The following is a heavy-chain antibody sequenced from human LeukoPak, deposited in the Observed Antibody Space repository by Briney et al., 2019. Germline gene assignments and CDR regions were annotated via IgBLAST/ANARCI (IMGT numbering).Heavy chain of an antibody. D-gene: IGHD1-14*01. CDR3: ATNIHGTQFDP. V-gene: IGHV3-23*01. CDR2: ISGGGGIN. J-gene: IGHJ5*02. Sequence: PGGALRLSCAASGFTFSSYAMSWGRQAPGEGLGWVSAISGGGGINYYADSVKGRFTISRDNYKTTLYLQINSLRAEDTAVYYCATNIHGTQFDPWGQGTLVTVSS. CDR1: GFTFSSYA.